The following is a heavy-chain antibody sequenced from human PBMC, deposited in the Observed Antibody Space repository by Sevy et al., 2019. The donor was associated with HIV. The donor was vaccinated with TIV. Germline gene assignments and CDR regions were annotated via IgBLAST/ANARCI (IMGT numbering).Heavy chain of an antibody. V-gene: IGHV1-2*06. CDR3: ARDGGGGTTNSGMDV. D-gene: IGHD1-7*01. J-gene: IGHJ6*02. Sequence: ASVKVSCKASGYTFTGDYLHWVRQAPGQGLEWMGRVYPNSGGTNNAQKFQGRVTMTRDTSIITAYMELSRLRSDDTAVYYCARDGGGGTTNSGMDVWGQGTTVTVPS. CDR1: GYTFTGDY. CDR2: VYPNSGGT.